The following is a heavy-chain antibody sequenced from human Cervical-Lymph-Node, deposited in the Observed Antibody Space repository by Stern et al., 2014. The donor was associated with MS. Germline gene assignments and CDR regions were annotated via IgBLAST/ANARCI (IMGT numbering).Heavy chain of an antibody. V-gene: IGHV1-69*01. CDR1: GGTFSSYA. D-gene: IGHD3-22*01. Sequence: VQLEESGAEVKKPGSSVKVSCKASGGTFSSYAISWVRQAPGQGLERMGGIIPLFGTANYAQKFQGRVTITADESTSTAYMELSSLRSEDTAVYYCARVYYDSSGYYYGSDYGMDVWGQGTTVTVSS. CDR2: IIPLFGTA. CDR3: ARVYYDSSGYYYGSDYGMDV. J-gene: IGHJ6*02.